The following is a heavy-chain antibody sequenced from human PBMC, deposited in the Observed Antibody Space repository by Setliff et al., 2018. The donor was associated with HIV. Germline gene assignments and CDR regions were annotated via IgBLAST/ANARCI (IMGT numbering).Heavy chain of an antibody. V-gene: IGHV4-39*01. J-gene: IGHJ4*02. Sequence: SETLSLTCTVSGGSISSSSYYWGWIRQPPGKGLEWIGSIFYSGDTYYNPSLKSRVTISIDTSKNHFSLKLSSLTAADTAVYYCARHECYYFGSGEDYWGQGTLVTVSS. CDR1: GGSISSSSYY. D-gene: IGHD3-10*01. CDR3: ARHECYYFGSGEDY. CDR2: IFYSGDT.